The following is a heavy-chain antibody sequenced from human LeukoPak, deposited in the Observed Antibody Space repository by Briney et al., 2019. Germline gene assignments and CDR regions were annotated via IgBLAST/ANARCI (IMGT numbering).Heavy chain of an antibody. CDR1: GFTFSSFT. CDR2: MSYDGSNK. V-gene: IGHV3-30-3*01. D-gene: IGHD1-1*01. Sequence: GGSLRLSCAASGFTFSSFTIHWVRQAPGKGLEWVALMSYDGSNKYYADSVKGRFTLSRDNSKNTLYLQMNSLRAGDTAVYYCARAKYKWNDGLLDYWGQGTLVTVSS. CDR3: ARAKYKWNDGLLDY. J-gene: IGHJ4*02.